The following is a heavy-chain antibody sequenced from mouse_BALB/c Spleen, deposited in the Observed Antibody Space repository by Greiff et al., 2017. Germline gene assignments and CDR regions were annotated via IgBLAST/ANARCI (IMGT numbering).Heavy chain of an antibody. CDR1: GFSLTSYD. CDR2: IWTGGGT. CDR3: VRDQTTDWYFDV. Sequence: VKVVESGPGLVAPSQSLSITCTVSGFSLTSYDISWISQPPGKGLEWLGVIWTGGGTNYNSAFMSRLSISKDNSKSQVFLKMNSLQTDDTAIYYCVRDQTTDWYFDVWGAGTTVTVSS. V-gene: IGHV2-9-2*01. J-gene: IGHJ1*01. D-gene: IGHD1-1*01.